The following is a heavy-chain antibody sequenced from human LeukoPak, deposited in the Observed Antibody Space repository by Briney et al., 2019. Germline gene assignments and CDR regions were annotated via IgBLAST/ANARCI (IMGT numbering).Heavy chain of an antibody. CDR3: ARSGILTGYYLY. J-gene: IGHJ4*02. D-gene: IGHD3-9*01. Sequence: PGGSLRLSCAASGFTFSSYAMIWVRQAPGKGLEWVSVISAGGGSTDFADSVKGRFTISRDNAKNSPYLQMNSLRAEDTAVYYCARSGILTGYYLYWGQGTLVTVSS. V-gene: IGHV3-23*01. CDR1: GFTFSSYA. CDR2: ISAGGGST.